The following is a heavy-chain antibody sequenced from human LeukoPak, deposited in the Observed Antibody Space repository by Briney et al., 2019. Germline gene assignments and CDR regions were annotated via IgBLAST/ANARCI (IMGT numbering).Heavy chain of an antibody. CDR3: ARLRDIVVVPAAFLDY. J-gene: IGHJ4*02. D-gene: IGHD2-2*01. CDR1: GYTFSSYG. V-gene: IGHV1-18*04. Sequence: ASVKLSCKASGYTFSSYGISWLRRAPGQRLEWMGGIIAYNGNTNYAQKLQGRVTMTTDTSTSTAYMELRSLRSDDTAVYYCARLRDIVVVPAAFLDYWGQGTLVTVSS. CDR2: IIAYNGNT.